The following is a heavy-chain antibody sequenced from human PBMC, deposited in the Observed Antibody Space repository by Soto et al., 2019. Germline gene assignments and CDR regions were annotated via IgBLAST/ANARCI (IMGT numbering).Heavy chain of an antibody. V-gene: IGHV1-18*01. D-gene: IGHD6-19*01. CDR2: ISAYNGNK. Sequence: QVQLVQSGAEVKKPGASVKVSCKASGYTFTNYGITWVRQAPGQGLEWMGWISAYNGNKDYAQKVQGRLTMTXDTSTXXAYMELRSLRSDATAVYYCSRGWGYSSGWYNAFDIWGQGTMVTVSS. CDR1: GYTFTNYG. CDR3: SRGWGYSSGWYNAFDI. J-gene: IGHJ3*02.